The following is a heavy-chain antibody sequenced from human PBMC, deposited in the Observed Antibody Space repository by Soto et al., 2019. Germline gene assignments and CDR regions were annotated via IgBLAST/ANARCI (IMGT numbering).Heavy chain of an antibody. J-gene: IGHJ4*02. CDR3: VGSYGGGGSVDY. CDR2: IYYSGST. V-gene: IGHV4-30-4*01. Sequence: QVQLQESGPGLVKPSQTLSLTCTVSGGSISSGDYYWSWIRQPPGKGLEWIGYIYYSGSTYYNPSLKSRVTLSVDTSKNQFSVKLSSVTAAETAVYYCVGSYGGGGSVDYWGQGTLVTVSS. D-gene: IGHD5-18*01. CDR1: GGSISSGDYY.